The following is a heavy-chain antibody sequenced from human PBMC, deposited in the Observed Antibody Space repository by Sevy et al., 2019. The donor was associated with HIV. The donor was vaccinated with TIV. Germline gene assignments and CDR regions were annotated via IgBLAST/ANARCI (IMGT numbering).Heavy chain of an antibody. CDR3: ARGAVQKWLRWEDY. J-gene: IGHJ4*02. V-gene: IGHV4-34*01. D-gene: IGHD5-12*01. CDR2: INHSGST. Sequence: SETLSLTCAVYGGSFSGYYWSWIRQPPGKGLEWIGEINHSGSTNYNPSLKSRVTISVDTSKNQFSPKLSSVTAADTAVYYCARGAVQKWLRWEDYWGQGTLVTVSS. CDR1: GGSFSGYY.